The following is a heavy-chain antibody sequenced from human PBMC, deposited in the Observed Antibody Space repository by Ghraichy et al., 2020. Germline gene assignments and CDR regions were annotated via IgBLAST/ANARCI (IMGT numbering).Heavy chain of an antibody. V-gene: IGHV1-46*04. Sequence: ASVKVSCKTSGYIFTSQFMHWVRQAPGQGLEWMGIISPSDDFTNYAQRLQGRLTLTRDTSTNTFYMELSYLRSEDTAVYYCARDVPGNDNGPSSDHWGQGTLITVSS. D-gene: IGHD4/OR15-4a*01. CDR1: GYIFTSQF. J-gene: IGHJ4*02. CDR2: ISPSDDFT. CDR3: ARDVPGNDNGPSSDH.